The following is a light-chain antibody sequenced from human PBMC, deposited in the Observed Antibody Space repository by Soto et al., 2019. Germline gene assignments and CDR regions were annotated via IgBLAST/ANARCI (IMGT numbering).Light chain of an antibody. CDR1: QSISSW. J-gene: IGKJ1*01. CDR2: DAS. Sequence: DIQMTQSPSTLSASVGYRFTITCRASQSISSWLAWYQQKPGKAPKLLIYDASSLESGVPSRFSGSGSGTEFTLTISSLQPDDFATYYCRQYNSYSWTFGQGTTGDIK. V-gene: IGKV1-5*01. CDR3: RQYNSYSWT.